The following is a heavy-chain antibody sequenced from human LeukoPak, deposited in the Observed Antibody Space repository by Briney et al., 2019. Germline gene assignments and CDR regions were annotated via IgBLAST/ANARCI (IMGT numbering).Heavy chain of an antibody. CDR1: GGSFSGYY. V-gene: IGHV4-34*01. D-gene: IGHD6-13*01. J-gene: IGHJ4*02. CDR3: ARKGAVLQQLVRVLLPKTFDY. Sequence: PSETLSLTCAVYGGSFSGYYWSWIRQPPGKGLEWIGEINHSGSTNYNPSLKSRVTISVDTSKNQFSLKLSSVTAADTAVYYCARKGAVLQQLVRVLLPKTFDYWGQGTLVTVSS. CDR2: INHSGST.